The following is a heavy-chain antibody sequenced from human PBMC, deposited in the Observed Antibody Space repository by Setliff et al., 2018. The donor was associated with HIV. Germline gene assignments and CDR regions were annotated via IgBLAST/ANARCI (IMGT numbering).Heavy chain of an antibody. CDR2: ISGSGGNT. CDR1: GFTFTNYA. V-gene: IGHV3-23*01. J-gene: IGHJ4*02. D-gene: IGHD6-19*01. Sequence: PGGSLRLSCAVSGFTFTNYAMSWVRQAPGKGLRWVSTISGSGGNTNYADSVKGRFTVSRDNSKNTLYLQMNSLRPEDTALYYCARETPNSGWYRKEGYYFDYWGQGTLVTVSS. CDR3: ARETPNSGWYRKEGYYFDY.